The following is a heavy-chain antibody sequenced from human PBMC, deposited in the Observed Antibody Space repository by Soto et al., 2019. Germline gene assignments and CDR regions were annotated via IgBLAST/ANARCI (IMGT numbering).Heavy chain of an antibody. CDR1: GGSISSSSYY. Sequence: SETLSLTCTVSGGSISSSSYYWGWIRQPPGKGLEWIGSIYYSGSTYYNPSLKSRVTISVDTSKNQFSLKLSSVTAADTAVYYCARLLSPPDYDYIWGSYRNWYFDLWGRGTLVTAPQ. CDR3: ARLLSPPDYDYIWGSYRNWYFDL. D-gene: IGHD3-16*02. J-gene: IGHJ2*01. CDR2: IYYSGST. V-gene: IGHV4-39*01.